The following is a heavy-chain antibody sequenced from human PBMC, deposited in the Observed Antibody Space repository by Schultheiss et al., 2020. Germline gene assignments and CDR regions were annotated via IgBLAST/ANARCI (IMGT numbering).Heavy chain of an antibody. CDR2: IYYSGST. J-gene: IGHJ6*02. CDR3: ARGNRTIFGSKGYGMDV. D-gene: IGHD3-3*01. CDR1: GGSFRGYY. V-gene: IGHV4-59*12. Sequence: SQTLSLTCAVSGGSFRGYYWSWIRQPPGKGLEWIGSIYYSGSTNSNPSLKSRVTLSVDTSKNQFSLKLSSVTAADTAVYYCARGNRTIFGSKGYGMDVWGQGTTVTVSS.